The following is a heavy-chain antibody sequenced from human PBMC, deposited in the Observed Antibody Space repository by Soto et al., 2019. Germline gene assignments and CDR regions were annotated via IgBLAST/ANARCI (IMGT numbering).Heavy chain of an antibody. J-gene: IGHJ6*02. V-gene: IGHV4-39*01. CDR3: ARLWRGTSNYYYGMDV. D-gene: IGHD1-1*01. Sequence: QLQLQESGPGLVKPSETLSLTCTVSGGSISSSSYYWGWIRQPPGKGLEWIGSIYYSGSTYYNPSLKSRVTISVDTSKNQFSLKLSCVTAADTAVYYCARLWRGTSNYYYGMDVWGQGTTVTVSS. CDR1: GGSISSSSYY. CDR2: IYYSGST.